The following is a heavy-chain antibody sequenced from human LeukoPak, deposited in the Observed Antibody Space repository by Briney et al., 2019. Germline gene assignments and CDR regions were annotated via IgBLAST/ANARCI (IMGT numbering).Heavy chain of an antibody. CDR3: ARTGYCNSTSCYRVYFDY. D-gene: IGHD2-2*02. J-gene: IGHJ4*02. Sequence: SETLSLTCTVSGGSISSYYWSWIRQPAGKGLEWIGRIYTSGSTNYNPSLKSRVTMSVDTSKNQFSLKLSSVTAADTAVYYCARTGYCNSTSCYRVYFDYWGQGTLVTVSS. V-gene: IGHV4-4*07. CDR1: GGSISSYY. CDR2: IYTSGST.